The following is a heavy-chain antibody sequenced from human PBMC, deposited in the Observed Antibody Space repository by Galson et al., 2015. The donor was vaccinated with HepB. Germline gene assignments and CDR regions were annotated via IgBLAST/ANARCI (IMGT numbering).Heavy chain of an antibody. V-gene: IGHV3-23*01. Sequence: SLRLSCAASGFTFNGYAMNWVRQAPGKGLEWVSGISGSGGNTYYADSVQGRFTISRDNSNNTLYLQMNSLTVDDSAVYYCAKGGPGRLSTLSNYFDYWGQGALVAVSS. D-gene: IGHD3-16*01. CDR1: GFTFNGYA. CDR3: AKGGPGRLSTLSNYFDY. CDR2: ISGSGGNT. J-gene: IGHJ4*02.